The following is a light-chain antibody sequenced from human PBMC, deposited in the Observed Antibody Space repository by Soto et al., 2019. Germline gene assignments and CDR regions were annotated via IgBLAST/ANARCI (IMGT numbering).Light chain of an antibody. CDR1: QSVSSSY. Sequence: EIVLTQSPGTLSLSPGERATLSCRASQSVSSSYLAWYQQKPGQAPRLLIYGASSRATGIPDRFSGSGSGKDFTLTISILEPEDFAVYYCQQYGSSPPYTFGQGTKVDIK. V-gene: IGKV3-20*01. CDR2: GAS. J-gene: IGKJ2*01. CDR3: QQYGSSPPYT.